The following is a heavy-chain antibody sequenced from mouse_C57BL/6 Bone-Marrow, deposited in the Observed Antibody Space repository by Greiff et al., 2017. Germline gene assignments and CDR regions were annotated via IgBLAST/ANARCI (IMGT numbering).Heavy chain of an antibody. CDR3: AMPTVVATDD. CDR1: GFNIKDYY. J-gene: IGHJ2*01. V-gene: IGHV14-2*01. D-gene: IGHD1-1*01. CDR2: IDPEDGET. Sequence: DVKLVESGAELVKPGASVKLSCTASGFNIKDYYMHWVKQRTEQGLEWIGRIDPEDGETKYAPKFQGKATITADTSSNTAYLQLSSLTSEDTAVYYCAMPTVVATDDWGQGTTLTVSS.